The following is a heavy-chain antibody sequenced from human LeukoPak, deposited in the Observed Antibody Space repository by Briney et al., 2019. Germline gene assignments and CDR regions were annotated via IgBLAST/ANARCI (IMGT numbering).Heavy chain of an antibody. D-gene: IGHD2-8*02. J-gene: IGHJ3*01. V-gene: IGHV5-51*01. CDR1: GYSFTNNW. CDR2: IYPADSDT. Sequence: GESLKISCEASGYSFTNNWIAWVRQMPGKGLEWMGIIYPADSDTTYSPSFQGQVTISADRSFSTAYLRWNGLKASDTATYYCARYRETALLPVSGGFDLWGQGTMVTVSS. CDR3: ARYRETALLPVSGGFDL.